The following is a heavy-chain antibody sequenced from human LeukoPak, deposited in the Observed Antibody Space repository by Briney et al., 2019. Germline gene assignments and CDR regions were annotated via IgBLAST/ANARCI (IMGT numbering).Heavy chain of an antibody. CDR3: VRGDTYDYYYYYGMDV. D-gene: IGHD5-18*01. J-gene: IGHJ6*02. CDR2: INNDGSST. CDR1: GFTFSSYA. Sequence: PGGSLRLSCAASGFTFSSYAMHWVRQTPGKGLVWVSRINNDGSSTRNADAVKGRFTISRDNAKNTLYLQMNSLRPEDTAVYYCVRGDTYDYYYYYGMDVWGQGTTVTVSS. V-gene: IGHV3-74*01.